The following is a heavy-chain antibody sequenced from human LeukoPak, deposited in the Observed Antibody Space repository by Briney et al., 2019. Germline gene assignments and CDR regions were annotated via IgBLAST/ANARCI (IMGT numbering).Heavy chain of an antibody. CDR1: GFTFSSYG. J-gene: IGHJ3*02. CDR2: IRYDGSNK. D-gene: IGHD6-13*01. Sequence: PGGSLRLSCAASGFTFSSYGMHWVRQAPGKGLEWVAFIRYDGSNKYYADSVKGRFTISRDNSKNTLYLQMNSLRAEDTAVYYCAKSTSSSWYSCAFDIWGQGTMVTVSS. V-gene: IGHV3-30*02. CDR3: AKSTSSSWYSCAFDI.